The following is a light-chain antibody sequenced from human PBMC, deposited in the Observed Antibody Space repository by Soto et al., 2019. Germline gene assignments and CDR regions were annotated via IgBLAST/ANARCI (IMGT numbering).Light chain of an antibody. CDR3: QSYDNSLSAFYV. Sequence: QPVLTQPPSVSGAPGQRVTISCTGSSSNIGAGFDVHWYQQLPGTAPKLLIYGNTNRPSGVPDRFSGSKSGTSASLAITGIQAEDEADYYCQSYDNSLSAFYVFGTGTKVTVL. V-gene: IGLV1-40*01. J-gene: IGLJ1*01. CDR2: GNT. CDR1: SSNIGAGFD.